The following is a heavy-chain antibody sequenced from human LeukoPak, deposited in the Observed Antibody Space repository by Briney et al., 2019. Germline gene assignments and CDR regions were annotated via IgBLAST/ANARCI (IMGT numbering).Heavy chain of an antibody. CDR2: ISPYNGNT. V-gene: IGHV1-18*01. D-gene: IGHD6-13*01. J-gene: IGHJ5*02. CDR3: ARDESERVPTTAKVT. Sequence: ASVXXXCXASGYTFTSYGISWVRXXPXQXXXXXXWISPYNGNTKSAHKFQGRVTMTTDTSTTTAYMELRSLRSDDTAVYYCARDESERVPTTAKVTWGQGTLVTVSS. CDR1: GYTFTSYG.